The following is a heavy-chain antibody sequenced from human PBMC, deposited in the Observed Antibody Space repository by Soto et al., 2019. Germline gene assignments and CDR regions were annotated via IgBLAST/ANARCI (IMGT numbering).Heavy chain of an antibody. D-gene: IGHD3-16*01. CDR1: GGSITNYY. J-gene: IGHJ5*02. V-gene: IGHV4-4*07. CDR3: ARDDYKDGGNNWFDP. Sequence: PSETLSLTCTVSGGSITNYYWSWIRQPAGKGLEWIGRIYTKERTNYNLSFRNRVTMSVDTSKNQFSLKLDAVTAADTAVYYCARDDYKDGGNNWFDPWGQGTLVTVSS. CDR2: IYTKERT.